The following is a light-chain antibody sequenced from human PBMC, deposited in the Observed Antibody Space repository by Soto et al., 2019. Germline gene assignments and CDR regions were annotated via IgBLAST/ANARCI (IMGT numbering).Light chain of an antibody. V-gene: IGLV2-11*01. J-gene: IGLJ1*01. CDR1: NSDVDDYRY. CDR2: GVN. CDR3: CSYVTTPEI. Sequence: QSALTQPRSVSGSPGQSLTISCTGTNSDVDDYRYVSWYQQFPGKAPKLVIYGVNQRPSGVPNRFSASNSDNTASLTISGLQAEDEAHYYCCSYVTTPEIFGTGTKLTVL.